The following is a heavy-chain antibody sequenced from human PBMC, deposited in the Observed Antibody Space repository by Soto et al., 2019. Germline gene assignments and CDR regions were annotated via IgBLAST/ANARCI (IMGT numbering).Heavy chain of an antibody. CDR2: VYYDGTT. D-gene: IGHD6-13*01. Sequence: PSETLSLTCTVSGGSISSSTFYWGWIRQPPGKGLEWIGSVYYDGTTYYNPSLRSRVTISVDTSKNQFSLKLSSVTAADTAVYYCARLRSSSWYMDYWGQGTLVTVSS. J-gene: IGHJ4*02. V-gene: IGHV4-39*01. CDR1: GGSISSSTFY. CDR3: ARLRSSSWYMDY.